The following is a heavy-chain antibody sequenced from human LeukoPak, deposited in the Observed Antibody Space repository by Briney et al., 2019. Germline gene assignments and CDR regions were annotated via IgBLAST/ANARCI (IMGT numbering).Heavy chain of an antibody. CDR3: VVTVTTSHAFDI. CDR2: IYSGVST. D-gene: IGHD4-17*01. Sequence: GGSLRLSCAASVVTVSRNYRSWVRQAPGKGLEWVSVIYSGVSTYYADSVKCRFTISRNNSKNTLYLQMNSLRAEDTAVYYCVVTVTTSHAFDIWGQGTMVTVSS. J-gene: IGHJ3*02. V-gene: IGHV3-53*01. CDR1: VVTVSRNY.